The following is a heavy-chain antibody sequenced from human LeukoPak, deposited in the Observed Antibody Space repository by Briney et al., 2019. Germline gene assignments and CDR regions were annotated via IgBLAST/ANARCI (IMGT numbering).Heavy chain of an antibody. CDR1: GFTLDDYG. V-gene: IGHV3-20*01. CDR2: INWNGGST. Sequence: GGSLRLSCAAPGFTLDDYGMSWVRHAPGKGLEGGSGINWNGGSTGYADSVKGRFTISRDNAKNSLYLQMNSLTAEDTALYHCARDHDYDSGSYPLDYWGQGTLVTVSS. J-gene: IGHJ4*02. CDR3: ARDHDYDSGSYPLDY. D-gene: IGHD3-10*01.